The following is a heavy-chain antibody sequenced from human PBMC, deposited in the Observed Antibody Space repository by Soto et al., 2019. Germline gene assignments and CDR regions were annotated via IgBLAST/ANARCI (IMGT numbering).Heavy chain of an antibody. D-gene: IGHD2-2*03. CDR2: IYTSEST. Sequence: PSETLSLTCTVSGGSITSYYWSCVRQPAGKGLEWIGRIYTSESTNYNPSLKSRVTMSVDTSKNQFSLKLSSVTAADTAVYYCASSFGYCSRNSCSRYYGLDVWGQGTTVTVSS. V-gene: IGHV4-4*07. CDR1: GGSITSYY. J-gene: IGHJ6*02. CDR3: ASSFGYCSRNSCSRYYGLDV.